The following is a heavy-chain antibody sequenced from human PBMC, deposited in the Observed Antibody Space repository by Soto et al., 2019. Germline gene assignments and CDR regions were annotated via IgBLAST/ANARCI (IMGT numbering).Heavy chain of an antibody. J-gene: IGHJ4*02. V-gene: IGHV4-34*01. Sequence: SETLSLTCAVYGGSFSCYYWSWIRQPPGKGLEWIGEINHSGSTNYNPSLKSRVTISVDTSKNQFSLKLSSVTAADTAVYYCARGDIAARPRFDYWGQGTLVTVSS. CDR2: INHSGST. D-gene: IGHD6-6*01. CDR3: ARGDIAARPRFDY. CDR1: GGSFSCYY.